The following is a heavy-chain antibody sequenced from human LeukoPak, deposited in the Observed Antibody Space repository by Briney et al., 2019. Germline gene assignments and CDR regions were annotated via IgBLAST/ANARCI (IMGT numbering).Heavy chain of an antibody. CDR1: GGSLSSGSYY. CDR3: AREPDYYYYGMDV. D-gene: IGHD1-14*01. Sequence: PSHTLSLICTVSGGSLSSGSYYWSWIRQPAGRGLEWIGRIYTSGSTNYNPSLKSRVTISVDTSKNQFSLKLSSVTAADTAVYYCAREPDYYYYGMDVWGQGTTVTVSS. J-gene: IGHJ6*02. CDR2: IYTSGST. V-gene: IGHV4-61*02.